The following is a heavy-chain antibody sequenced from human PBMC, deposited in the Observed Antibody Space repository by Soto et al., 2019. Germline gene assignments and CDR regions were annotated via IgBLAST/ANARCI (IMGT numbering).Heavy chain of an antibody. CDR2: IVVGSGNT. Sequence: VKRSCKTSGFTFSSSPVRRRRHAREQRLEWIGWIVVGSGNTNYAQKFQERVTITRDMSTSTAYMELSSLRSEDTALSCCAADHGRVVAAIHWGERPLVTVSS. V-gene: IGHV1-58*01. J-gene: IGHJ4*02. CDR1: GFTFSSSP. CDR3: AADHGRVVAAIH. D-gene: IGHD2-21*02.